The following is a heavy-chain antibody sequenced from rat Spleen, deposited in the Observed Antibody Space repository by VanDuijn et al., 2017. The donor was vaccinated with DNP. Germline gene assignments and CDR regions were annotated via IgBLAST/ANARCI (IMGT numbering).Heavy chain of an antibody. Sequence: QVQLKESGPGLVQPSQTLSLTCTVSGFSLTSYNVHWVRQPTGKGLEWMGIIWTGGSADYNSTLKSRLSISRDTSKSQVFLNMNSLQTEDIATYYCVRGNYGGYDYWGQGLMVTVSS. CDR2: IWTGGSA. V-gene: IGHV2-30*01. CDR3: VRGNYGGYDY. J-gene: IGHJ2*01. CDR1: GFSLTSYN. D-gene: IGHD1-11*01.